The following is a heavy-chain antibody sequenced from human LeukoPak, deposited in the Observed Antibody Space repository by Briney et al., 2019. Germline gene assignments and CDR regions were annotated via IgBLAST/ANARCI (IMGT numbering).Heavy chain of an antibody. CDR3: ARHVYCSGGGNCYLDY. D-gene: IGHD2-15*01. CDR2: IYPDDSDT. CDR1: GYSFTSYW. J-gene: IGHJ4*02. Sequence: GESLKISCKGSGYSFTSYWIGWVRQMPGKGLEWMGIIYPDDSDTRYSPSFQGQVTISVDKSISTAYLQWSSLKASDTAMFYCARHVYCSGGGNCYLDYWGQGTLVTVSS. V-gene: IGHV5-51*01.